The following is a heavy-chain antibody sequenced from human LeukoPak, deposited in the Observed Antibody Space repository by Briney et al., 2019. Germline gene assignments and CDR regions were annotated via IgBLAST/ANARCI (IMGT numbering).Heavy chain of an antibody. V-gene: IGHV3-23*01. CDR1: GFTFRTYA. D-gene: IGHD6-13*01. CDR3: TKNQILDDTGSWYAY. Sequence: GGSLRLSCGASGFTFRTYAMSWVRQAPGKGLEWVSGFSDGGGRTFYAESVKGRFTVSRDNSKNTLYLRMNSLRAEDTAIYYCTKNQILDDTGSWYAYWGQGTLVTVSS. CDR2: FSDGGGRT. J-gene: IGHJ4*02.